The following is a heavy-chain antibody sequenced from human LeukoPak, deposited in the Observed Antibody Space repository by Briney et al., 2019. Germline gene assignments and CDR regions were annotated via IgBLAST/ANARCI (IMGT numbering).Heavy chain of an antibody. CDR1: GGSISSGSYY. CDR2: IYTSGST. D-gene: IGHD3-3*01. V-gene: IGHV4-61*02. CDR3: ARGEYYDFWSGYLVPDV. J-gene: IGHJ6*04. Sequence: PSETLSLTCTVSGGSISSGSYYWSWIRQPAGKGLEWIGRIYTSGSTNYNPSLKSRVTISVDTSKNQFSLKVSSVTAADTAVYYCARGEYYDFWSGYLVPDVWGKGTTVTVSS.